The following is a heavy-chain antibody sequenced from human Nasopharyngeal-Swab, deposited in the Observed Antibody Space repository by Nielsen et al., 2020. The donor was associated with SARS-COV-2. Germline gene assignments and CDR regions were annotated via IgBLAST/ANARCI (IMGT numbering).Heavy chain of an antibody. CDR3: ARGDSSGWAFDY. V-gene: IGHV4-59*08. D-gene: IGHD6-19*01. CDR2: IYYSGST. J-gene: IGHJ4*02. Sequence: WIPQPPGKGLEWIGYIYYSGSTNYNPSLKSRVTISVDTSKNQFSLKLSSVTAADTAVYYCARGDSSGWAFDYWGQGTLVTVSS.